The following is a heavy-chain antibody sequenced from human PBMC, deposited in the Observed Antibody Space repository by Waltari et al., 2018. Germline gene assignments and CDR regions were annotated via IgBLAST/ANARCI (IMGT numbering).Heavy chain of an antibody. D-gene: IGHD7-27*01. CDR3: TTLDAPWGG. CDR2: IKSQNDGATT. J-gene: IGHJ4*01. V-gene: IGHV3-15*01. Sequence: EVQMVESGGGSMKPGDPLRLSCVASGFSFTPAWLTWVRQAPGKGLEWVGRIKSQNDGATTDFAASVRGRFSISRDDSQNMVFLQMNSLRTEDTAVYYCTTLDAPWGGWGHGTLVTVSS. CDR1: GFSFTPAW.